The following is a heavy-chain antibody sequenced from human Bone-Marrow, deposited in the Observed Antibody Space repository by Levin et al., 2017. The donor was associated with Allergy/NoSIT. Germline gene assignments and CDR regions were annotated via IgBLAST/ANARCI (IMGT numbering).Heavy chain of an antibody. J-gene: IGHJ4*02. CDR1: GFTFSSYS. CDR3: AVGCSSTSCPRH. CDR2: ITTSGGST. Sequence: LSLTCAASGFTFSSYSMSWVRQAPGKGLQWVSTITTSGGSTYYADSVKGRFTISRDNSKNTLSLQMNSRRAEDTAVYYCAVGCSSTSCPRHWGQGTLVTVSS. D-gene: IGHD2-2*01. V-gene: IGHV3-23*01.